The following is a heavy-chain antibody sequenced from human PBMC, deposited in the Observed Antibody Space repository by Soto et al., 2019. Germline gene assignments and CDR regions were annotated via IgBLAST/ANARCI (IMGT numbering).Heavy chain of an antibody. D-gene: IGHD3-22*01. CDR2: ISGSGGST. J-gene: IGHJ4*02. CDR3: AKGNHYYDSSGYNL. V-gene: IGHV3-23*01. Sequence: GGSLRLSCAASGFTFSSYAMSWVRQAPGKGLEWVSAISGSGGSTYYADSVKGRFTISRDNSKNTLYLQMNSLRAEDTAVYYCAKGNHYYDSSGYNLWGQGTLVTVSS. CDR1: GFTFSSYA.